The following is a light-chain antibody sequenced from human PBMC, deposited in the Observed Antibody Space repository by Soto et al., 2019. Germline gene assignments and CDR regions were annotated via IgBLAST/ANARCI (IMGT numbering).Light chain of an antibody. CDR1: SRDVGAFNY. CDR2: EVG. V-gene: IGLV2-14*01. J-gene: IGLJ1*01. Sequence: QSALTQPASVSGSPGQSITISCTGTSRDVGAFNYVSWYLQYPGKAPKLMIYEVGNRPSGVSNRFSGSKSGNTASLTISGLQADDEADYYCCSYASGSIYVFGTGTKLTVL. CDR3: CSYASGSIYV.